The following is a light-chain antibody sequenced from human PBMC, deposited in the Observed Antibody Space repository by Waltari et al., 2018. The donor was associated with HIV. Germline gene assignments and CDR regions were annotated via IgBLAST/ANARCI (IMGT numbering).Light chain of an antibody. CDR1: SGHRSYA. V-gene: IGLV4-69*01. J-gene: IGLJ3*02. CDR3: QTWGTGIFWV. CDR2: LNSDGSH. Sequence: QLVLTHSPSASASLGASVKLTCTLSSGHRSYAIAWPQQQPEKGPRYLMKLNSDGSHSKGDGIPDRFSGSSSGAERYLTISSLQSEDEADYYCQTWGTGIFWVFGGGTKLTVL.